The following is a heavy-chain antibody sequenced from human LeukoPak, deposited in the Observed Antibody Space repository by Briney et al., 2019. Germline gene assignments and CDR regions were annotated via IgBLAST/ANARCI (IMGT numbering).Heavy chain of an antibody. CDR2: ISYDGSNK. CDR1: GFTFSSYA. J-gene: IGHJ6*02. Sequence: GGSLRLSCAASGFTFSSYAMPWVRQAPGKGLEWVAVISYDGSNKYYADSVKGRFTISRDNSKNTLYLQMNSLRAEDTAVYYCARDPSIAARPSLDYYYYGMDVWGQGTTVTVSS. V-gene: IGHV3-30-3*01. CDR3: ARDPSIAARPSLDYYYYGMDV. D-gene: IGHD6-6*01.